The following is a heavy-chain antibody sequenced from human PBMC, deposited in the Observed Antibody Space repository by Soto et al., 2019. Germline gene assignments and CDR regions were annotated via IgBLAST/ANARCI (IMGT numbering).Heavy chain of an antibody. CDR3: ARAANPDY. CDR2: INHSGST. V-gene: IGHV4-34*01. CDR1: GGSFSGYY. Sequence: TSETLSLTCAVYGGSFSGYYWSWIRQPPGKGLEWIGEINHSGSTNYNPSLKSRVTISVDTSKNQFSLKLSSVTAADTAVYYCARAANPDYWGQGTLVTVSS. J-gene: IGHJ4*02.